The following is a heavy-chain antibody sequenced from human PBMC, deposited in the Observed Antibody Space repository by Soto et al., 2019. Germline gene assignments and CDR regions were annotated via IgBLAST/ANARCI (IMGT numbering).Heavy chain of an antibody. J-gene: IGHJ5*02. CDR2: IYYSGST. CDR3: AGGSYCDSSGYSCFDP. V-gene: IGHV4-31*03. D-gene: IGHD3-22*01. CDR1: GGSISSGGYY. Sequence: SETLSLTCTVSGGSISSGGYYCSRIRQHPGKGLEWIGYIYYSGSTYYNPSLKSRVTISVDTPKNQFSLKLSSVTAADTAVYYWAGGSYCDSSGYSCFDPWGQGTMVTVSS.